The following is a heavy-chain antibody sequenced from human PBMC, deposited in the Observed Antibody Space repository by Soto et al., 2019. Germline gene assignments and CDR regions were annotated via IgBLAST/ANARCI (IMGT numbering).Heavy chain of an antibody. V-gene: IGHV1-24*01. CDR3: ATDWRRKYRSSWYLGYFDY. CDR1: GYTLTELS. CDR2: FDPEDGET. J-gene: IGHJ4*02. Sequence: QVQLVQSGAEVKKPGASVKVSCKVSGYTLTELSMHWVRQAPGKGREWMGGFDPEDGETIYAQKFQGRVTMTEDTSTDKAYMELSSLRAEDTAVYYCATDWRRKYRSSWYLGYFDYWGQGTLVTVSS. D-gene: IGHD6-13*01.